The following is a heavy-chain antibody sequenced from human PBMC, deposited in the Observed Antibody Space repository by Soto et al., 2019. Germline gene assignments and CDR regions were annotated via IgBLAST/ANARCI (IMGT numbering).Heavy chain of an antibody. J-gene: IGHJ4*02. CDR1: GGSLSDGDYF. Sequence: SETLSLTCSVSGGSLSDGDYFWSWIRQPPGKGLEWIGHIYHRGNTYTNPSLKSRLTISVDTSKNQFSLNLNSVTAADTAVYYCARDKITGLFDYWGQGTLVTVSS. CDR2: IYHRGNT. D-gene: IGHD2-8*02. CDR3: ARDKITGLFDY. V-gene: IGHV4-30-4*01.